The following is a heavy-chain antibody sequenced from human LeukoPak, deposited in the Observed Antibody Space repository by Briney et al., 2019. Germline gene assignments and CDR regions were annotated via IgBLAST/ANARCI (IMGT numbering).Heavy chain of an antibody. CDR3: AKDGRTYGSGGKYFDY. D-gene: IGHD3-10*01. CDR1: GFTFSSYA. J-gene: IGHJ4*02. Sequence: WGSLRPPWAASGFTFSSYAMSWVRQAPGKGLEWVSVISGSGGSTYYTDSVKGRFTISRDDSQNTLYLQMNSLRAEDTAVYYCAKDGRTYGSGGKYFDYWGQGTLVTVSS. CDR2: ISGSGGST. V-gene: IGHV3-23*01.